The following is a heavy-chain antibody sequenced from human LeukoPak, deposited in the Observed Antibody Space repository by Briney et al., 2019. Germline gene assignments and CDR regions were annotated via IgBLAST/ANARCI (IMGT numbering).Heavy chain of an antibody. J-gene: IGHJ4*02. CDR2: IRYDGSNK. D-gene: IGHD2-2*01. Sequence: GGSLRLSCAASGFTFSSYGMHWVRQAPGKGLEWVAFIRYDGSNKYYADSVKGRFTISRDNSKNTLYLQMNSLRAEDTAVYYCAKDQGGCSSTSCPLDYWGQGTLVTVSS. CDR1: GFTFSSYG. V-gene: IGHV3-30*02. CDR3: AKDQGGCSSTSCPLDY.